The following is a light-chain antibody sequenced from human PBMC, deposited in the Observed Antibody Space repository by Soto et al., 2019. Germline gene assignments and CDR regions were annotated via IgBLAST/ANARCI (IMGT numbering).Light chain of an antibody. Sequence: QLVLTQPPSASASLGASVTLTCTLSSGYSKYKVDWYWQRPGKGTRFVMRVGAGGIVGSEGDGIPDRFSVLGSGLNRYPAIKNIHEEDEGDDHDEADHCSGSNLVVFGGGTKLTVL. CDR2: VGAGGIVG. V-gene: IGLV9-49*01. J-gene: IGLJ2*01. CDR3: EADHCSGSNLVV. CDR1: SGYSKYK.